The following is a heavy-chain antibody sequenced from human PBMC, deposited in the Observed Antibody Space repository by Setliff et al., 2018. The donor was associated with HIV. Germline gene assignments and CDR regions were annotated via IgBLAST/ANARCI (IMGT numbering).Heavy chain of an antibody. D-gene: IGHD1-26*01. CDR1: GGSISSGSYY. V-gene: IGHV4-61*02. CDR2: IHSNGNT. CDR3: ARGRKAVGDWFDP. J-gene: IGHJ5*02. Sequence: PSETLSLTCTVSGGSISSGSYYWSWIRQPAGKGLEWLGRIHSNGNTNFNPSLKSRINMSVDMSKNQVSMKLTSVTAADTALYYCARGRKAVGDWFDPWGQGIQVTVSS.